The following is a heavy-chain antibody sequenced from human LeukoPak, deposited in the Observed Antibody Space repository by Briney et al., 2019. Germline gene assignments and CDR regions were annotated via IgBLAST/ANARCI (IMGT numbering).Heavy chain of an antibody. J-gene: IGHJ4*02. CDR3: AKGHYYDSSGYPEVFDY. CDR2: ISGSGGST. CDR1: GSTFSSYA. D-gene: IGHD3-22*01. V-gene: IGHV3-23*01. Sequence: QPGGSLRLSFAAPGSTFSSYAMSWVRQAPGGGLEWVSAISGSGGSTYYADSVKGRFTISRDNSKNTLYLQMNSLRAEDTAVYYCAKGHYYDSSGYPEVFDYWGQGTLVTVSS.